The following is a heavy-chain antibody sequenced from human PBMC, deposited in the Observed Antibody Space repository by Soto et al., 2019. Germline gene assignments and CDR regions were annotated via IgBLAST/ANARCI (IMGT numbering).Heavy chain of an antibody. V-gene: IGHV4-59*12. CDR2: IYYMGRT. Sequence: PSETLSLTCTVDSISTYYWNWIRQSPGKGLEWIGYIYYMGRTNYNPSLRSRVTMSIDTSRNQFSLKLSSVTAADTAVYYCARSVLPWGQGTLVTVS. CDR1: DSISTYY. CDR3: ARSVLP. J-gene: IGHJ5*02.